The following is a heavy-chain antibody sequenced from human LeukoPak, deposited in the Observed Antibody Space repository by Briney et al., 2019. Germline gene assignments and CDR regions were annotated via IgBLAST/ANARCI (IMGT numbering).Heavy chain of an antibody. CDR1: GFTFSNAW. CDR3: ARDFCSGSNCYSYYYYNMDV. Sequence: GGSLRLSCAASGFTFSNAWMTWVRQAPGKGLEWVSSISSSTSYIYYSDSVKGRFTISRDNAKNSLYLQMDSLRVADTAVYYCARDFCSGSNCYSYYYYNMDVWGQGTTVTVSS. V-gene: IGHV3-21*01. J-gene: IGHJ6*02. D-gene: IGHD2-15*01. CDR2: ISSSTSYI.